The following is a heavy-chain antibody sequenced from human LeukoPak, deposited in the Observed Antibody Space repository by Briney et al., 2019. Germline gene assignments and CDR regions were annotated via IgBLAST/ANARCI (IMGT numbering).Heavy chain of an antibody. V-gene: IGHV3-23*01. Sequence: GVSLRLSCAASGFTFSSYAMSWVRQAPGKGLEWVSAQSGGGCNTNYADSVKGRFTISRDNSKHTLYLQMNSLRAEDTAVYYCAKDRTGIVGATAFDYWGQGTLVTV. CDR3: AKDRTGIVGATAFDY. CDR2: QSGGGCNT. CDR1: GFTFSSYA. J-gene: IGHJ4*02. D-gene: IGHD1-26*01.